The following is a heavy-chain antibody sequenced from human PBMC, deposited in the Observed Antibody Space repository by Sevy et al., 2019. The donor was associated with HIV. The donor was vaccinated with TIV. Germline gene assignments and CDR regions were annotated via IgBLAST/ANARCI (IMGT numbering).Heavy chain of an antibody. Sequence: ASVKVSCKASGGTFNNYGINWVRQAPGQGLQWMGGILPLSGLVNYAQNLQGRVAITADESTRTVYMELSSLRFEDTAVYYCARDRPCGGDCYFLHSWGRGALVTVSS. J-gene: IGHJ4*02. D-gene: IGHD2-21*01. V-gene: IGHV1-69*13. CDR2: ILPLSGLV. CDR1: GGTFNNYG. CDR3: ARDRPCGGDCYFLHS.